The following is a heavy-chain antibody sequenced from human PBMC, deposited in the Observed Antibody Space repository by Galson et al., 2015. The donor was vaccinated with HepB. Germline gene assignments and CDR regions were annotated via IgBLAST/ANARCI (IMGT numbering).Heavy chain of an antibody. CDR3: ARVHPECTNGWYRQALYYFDS. J-gene: IGHJ4*02. Sequence: SLRLSCAASGFTFRNYAMSWVRQAPGKGLEWVSAITPSGDNTYSADSVKGRFTISRDNSKNTLFLQKTGLTADDTAIYYCARVHPECTNGWYRQALYYFDSWCQGTLVAVSS. CDR1: GFTFRNYA. CDR2: ITPSGDNT. D-gene: IGHD6-19*01. V-gene: IGHV3-23*01.